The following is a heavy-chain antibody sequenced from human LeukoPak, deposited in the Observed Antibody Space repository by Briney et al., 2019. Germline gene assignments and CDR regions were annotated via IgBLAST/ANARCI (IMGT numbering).Heavy chain of an antibody. CDR1: GFTFDGCA. V-gene: IGHV3-9*01. Sequence: PGRSLRLSCAAFGFTFDGCAMHWVRQAPGKGLEWVSSISWNSGNIDYADSVRGRFTISRDNAKNSLYLQMNSLEAGDTALYYCAKEGSVCTNGICRYFDSWGQGTLVTVSS. D-gene: IGHD2-8*01. J-gene: IGHJ4*02. CDR3: AKEGSVCTNGICRYFDS. CDR2: ISWNSGNI.